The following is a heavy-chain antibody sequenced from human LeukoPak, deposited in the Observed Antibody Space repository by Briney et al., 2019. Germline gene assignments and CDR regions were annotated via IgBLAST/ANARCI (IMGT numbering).Heavy chain of an antibody. D-gene: IGHD5-12*01. CDR3: AREYSRYSGTYYDY. Sequence: SETLSLTCTVSGGSISSTTYYWGWIRQPPGNGLEWVGTIYYSGNTYYNPSLRSRLTISVDTSKNQFSLKLSPVTAADTAVYYCAREYSRYSGTYYDYWGQGTLVTVSS. CDR1: GGSISSTTYY. CDR2: IYYSGNT. J-gene: IGHJ4*02. V-gene: IGHV4-39*02.